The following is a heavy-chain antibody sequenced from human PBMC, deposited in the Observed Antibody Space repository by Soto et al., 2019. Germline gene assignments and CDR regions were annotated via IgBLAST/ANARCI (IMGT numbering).Heavy chain of an antibody. J-gene: IGHJ6*03. V-gene: IGHV4-31*03. CDR2: IYYSGGT. CDR3: ARKDSGYADYMDV. Sequence: QVQLQESGPGLVKPSQTLSLTCTVSGGSISRGGYYWSWIRQHPGKGLEWIGYIYYSGGTYYNPSLKSRVTISVDTSENQFSLRLSSATAADTAGDYCARKDSGYADYMDVWGKGTTVTVSS. D-gene: IGHD5-12*01. CDR1: GGSISRGGYY.